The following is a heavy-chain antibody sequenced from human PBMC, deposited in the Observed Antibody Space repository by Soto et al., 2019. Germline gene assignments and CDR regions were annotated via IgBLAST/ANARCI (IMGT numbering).Heavy chain of an antibody. Sequence: QVQLVQSGAEVKKPGSSVKVSCKASVGTFSSHVFNWVRQAPGQGLEWMGGLMPIIGTANYAQKFQGRVTITADDSTSTAYMELSSLRSEDTAVYYCARDLEFRDGNISHLDYWGQGTLVTVSS. V-gene: IGHV1-69*01. CDR1: VGTFSSHV. D-gene: IGHD3-10*01. CDR3: ARDLEFRDGNISHLDY. J-gene: IGHJ4*02. CDR2: LMPIIGTA.